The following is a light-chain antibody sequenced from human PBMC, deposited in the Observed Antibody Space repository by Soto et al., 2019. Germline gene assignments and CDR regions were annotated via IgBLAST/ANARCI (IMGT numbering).Light chain of an antibody. CDR2: GAS. Sequence: EIVLTQSPGTLSLSPGERATLSCRTSQSVSSSYLAWYQQKPGQAPRLLIYGASSRATGIPDRFSGSGSGTDFTLTISRLEPEDFAVYYCKKYGRSWWTFGQGTKVEIK. CDR3: KKYGRSWWT. V-gene: IGKV3-20*01. CDR1: QSVSSSY. J-gene: IGKJ1*01.